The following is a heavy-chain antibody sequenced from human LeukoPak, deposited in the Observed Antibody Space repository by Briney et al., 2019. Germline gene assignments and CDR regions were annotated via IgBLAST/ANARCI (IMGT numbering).Heavy chain of an antibody. CDR1: GFTFRNYA. CDR2: ISSNGGIT. CDR3: ARETYYYDSSGYPGTNCFDP. D-gene: IGHD3-22*01. J-gene: IGHJ5*02. V-gene: IGHV3-64*01. Sequence: GGSLRLSCAASGFTFRNYAMHWVRQAPGKGLEYVSAISSNGGITYYANSVKGRFTISRDNAKNSLYLQMNSLRAEDTAVYYCARETYYYDSSGYPGTNCFDPWGQGTLVTVSS.